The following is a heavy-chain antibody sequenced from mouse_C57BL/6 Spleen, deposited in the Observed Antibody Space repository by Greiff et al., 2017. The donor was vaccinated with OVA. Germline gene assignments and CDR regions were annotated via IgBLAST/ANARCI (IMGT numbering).Heavy chain of an antibody. CDR3: ANLRSRAY. J-gene: IGHJ3*01. D-gene: IGHD2-12*01. Sequence: EVKLQQSGPELVKPGASVKISCKASGYSFTGYYMNWVKQSPEKSLEWIGEINPSTGGTTYNQKFKAQATLTVDKSYSTAYMQLKSLTAEDSAVYYCANLRSRAYWGQGTLVTVSA. CDR1: GYSFTGYY. V-gene: IGHV1-42*01. CDR2: INPSTGGT.